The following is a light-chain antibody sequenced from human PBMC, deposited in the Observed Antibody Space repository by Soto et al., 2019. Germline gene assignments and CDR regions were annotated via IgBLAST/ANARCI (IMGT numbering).Light chain of an antibody. CDR2: DAS. CDR3: QQANSFPLT. V-gene: IGKV1-12*01. CDR1: QSVSTW. Sequence: DLQMTQSPSTLSASVGDTVTITCRASQSVSTWLAWYQQTQGKAHKVLMYDASTLQSGVPSRFSGSGSGTDLTITISSLQPEDCETDDCQQANSFPLTFGGGTKVDIK. J-gene: IGKJ4*01.